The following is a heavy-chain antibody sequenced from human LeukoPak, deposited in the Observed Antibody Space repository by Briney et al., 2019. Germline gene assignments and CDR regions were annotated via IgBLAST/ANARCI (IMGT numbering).Heavy chain of an antibody. V-gene: IGHV3-21*01. CDR3: ARDLFDYMDV. CDR1: GFTVSSSN. CDR2: ISFSSTYI. Sequence: GGSLRLSCAASGFTVSSSNMNWVRQAPGKGLEWVSSISFSSTYIYYADSVKGRFTISRDNAKNSLYLQMNSLRAEDTAVYYCARDLFDYMDVWGKGTTVTVSS. J-gene: IGHJ6*03. D-gene: IGHD2-21*01.